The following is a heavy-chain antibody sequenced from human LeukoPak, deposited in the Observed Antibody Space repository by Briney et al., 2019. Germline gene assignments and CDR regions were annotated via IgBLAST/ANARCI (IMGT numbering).Heavy chain of an antibody. V-gene: IGHV1-8*01. CDR2: MNPNSGNT. Sequence: ASVKVSCKASGYTFTSYDINWVRQATGQVLEWMGWMNPNSGNTGYAQKFQGRVTMTRNTSISTAYMELSSLRSEDTAVYYCARGRGGYSYGYGADYYYGMDVWGQGTTVTVSS. J-gene: IGHJ6*02. CDR3: ARGRGGYSYGYGADYYYGMDV. CDR1: GYTFTSYD. D-gene: IGHD5-18*01.